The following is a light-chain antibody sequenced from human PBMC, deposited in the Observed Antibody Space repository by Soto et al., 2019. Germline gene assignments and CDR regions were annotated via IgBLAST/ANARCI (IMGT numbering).Light chain of an antibody. CDR3: QSYDSNLVGLV. V-gene: IGLV1-40*01. Sequence: VVTQPPSVSGAPGQRVTISCTGTNSNIGADYGVQWYQQFPGTAPKLLIYGNNNRPSGVSDRFSGSKSATSASLAITGLQPGDEADYYCQSYDSNLVGLVFGAGTKLTVL. CDR1: NSNIGADYG. J-gene: IGLJ3*02. CDR2: GNN.